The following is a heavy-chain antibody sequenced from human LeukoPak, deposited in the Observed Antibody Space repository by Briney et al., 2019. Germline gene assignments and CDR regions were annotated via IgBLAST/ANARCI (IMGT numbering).Heavy chain of an antibody. CDR1: GYSFSSHD. CDR3: AAYYDILTGTEVARDY. J-gene: IGHJ4*02. V-gene: IGHV1-8*01. D-gene: IGHD3-9*01. Sequence: ASVKVSCRASGYSFSSHDINWVRQATGQGLEWMGWMNPNSGNTGYAQKFQGRDTMTRNTSISTAYMELSSLRSEDTAVYYCAAYYDILTGTEVARDYWGQGTLVTVSS. CDR2: MNPNSGNT.